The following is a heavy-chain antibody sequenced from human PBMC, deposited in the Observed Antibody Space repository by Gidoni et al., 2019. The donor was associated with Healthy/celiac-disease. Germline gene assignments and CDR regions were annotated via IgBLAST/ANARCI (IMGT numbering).Heavy chain of an antibody. CDR3: ARAGLWFDP. V-gene: IGHV4-30-2*01. J-gene: IGHJ5*02. CDR1: GGSISRGGYS. CDR2: IYHSGST. Sequence: QLQLQESGSGLVKPSQTLSLTCAVSGGSISRGGYSWSWIRQPPGQGLEWILYIYHSGSTYYNPSLKSRVTISVDRSKNQFSLKLSPVTAADTALYYCARAGLWFDPWGQGTLVTVSS.